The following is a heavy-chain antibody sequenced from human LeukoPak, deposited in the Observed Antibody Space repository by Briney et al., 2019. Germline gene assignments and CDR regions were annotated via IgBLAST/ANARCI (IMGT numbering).Heavy chain of an antibody. CDR3: ARHSSYYGMDV. Sequence: NTGESLKISCKGSGYSFTSYWIGWVRQMPGRGLEWMGIIHPGDSDTRYTPSFQGQVIISADKSINTAYLQWSSLKASDTAMYYCARHSSYYGMDVWGQGTTVTVSS. CDR1: GYSFTSYW. J-gene: IGHJ6*02. CDR2: IHPGDSDT. V-gene: IGHV5-51*01.